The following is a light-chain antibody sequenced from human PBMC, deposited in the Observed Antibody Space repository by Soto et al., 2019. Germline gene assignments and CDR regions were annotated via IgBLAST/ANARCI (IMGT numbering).Light chain of an antibody. CDR1: QGISSG. CDR3: KPYKRFPRT. J-gene: IGKJ5*01. V-gene: IGKV1D-12*01. Sequence: DIQMTQSPSSLSASVGDRVTITCRASQGISSGLAWYQRKPGRAPKRLIYAASRLQAGVPLRFSESGCGTDHTLTLRDPESEDFKTYQSKPYKRFPRTFGQGTRVEIK. CDR2: AAS.